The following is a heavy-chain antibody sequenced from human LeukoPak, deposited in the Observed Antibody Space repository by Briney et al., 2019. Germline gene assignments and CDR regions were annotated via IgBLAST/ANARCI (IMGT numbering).Heavy chain of an antibody. Sequence: GRSLRLSCGASGFXFSSHGIHWVRQAPGKGLEWVAVIWYDGSKKYYADSVKGRFTISRDNSKNTLYLQMNSLRAEDTAVYYCARDLLGYSYDAYYFDFWGQGTLVTVSS. V-gene: IGHV3-33*01. D-gene: IGHD5-18*01. J-gene: IGHJ4*02. CDR2: IWYDGSKK. CDR3: ARDLLGYSYDAYYFDF. CDR1: GFXFSSHG.